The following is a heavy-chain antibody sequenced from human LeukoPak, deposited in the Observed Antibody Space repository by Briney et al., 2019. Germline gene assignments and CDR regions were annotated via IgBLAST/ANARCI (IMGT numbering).Heavy chain of an antibody. Sequence: ASVKVSCKASGYTFTNYGISWVRQAPGQGLEWMGWINPNSGGTNYAQKFQGRVTMTRDTSISTVYMELSRLISDDTAVYYCTAVIPAGGKTWGQGTLVTVSS. J-gene: IGHJ5*02. CDR2: INPNSGGT. CDR1: GYTFTNYG. V-gene: IGHV1-2*02. CDR3: TAVIPAGGKT. D-gene: IGHD6-13*01.